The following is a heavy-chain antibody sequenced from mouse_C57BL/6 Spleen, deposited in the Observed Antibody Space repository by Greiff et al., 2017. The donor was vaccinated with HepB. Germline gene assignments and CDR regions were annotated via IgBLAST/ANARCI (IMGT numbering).Heavy chain of an antibody. Sequence: VKLVESGGGLVQPGGSLSLSCAASGFTFTDYYMSWVRQPPGKALEWLGFIRNKANGYTTEYSASVKGRFTISRDNSQSILYLQMNALRAEDSATYYCARGLLLHYFDYWGQGTTLTVSS. D-gene: IGHD2-3*01. CDR2: IRNKANGYTT. CDR3: ARGLLLHYFDY. CDR1: GFTFTDYY. J-gene: IGHJ2*01. V-gene: IGHV7-3*01.